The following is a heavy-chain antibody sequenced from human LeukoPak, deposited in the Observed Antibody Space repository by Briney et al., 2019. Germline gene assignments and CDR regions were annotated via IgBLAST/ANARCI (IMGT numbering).Heavy chain of an antibody. Sequence: GGSLRLSCAASGFTFSDYYMSWIRQAPGKGLEWVSYISPSSSSTTYADSVKGRFTISRDNAKNSLYLQMNSLRAEDTAVYYCARVGTIVAVGSPDYWGQGTLVTVSS. CDR2: ISPSSSST. J-gene: IGHJ4*02. V-gene: IGHV3-11*05. CDR3: ARVGTIVAVGSPDY. D-gene: IGHD6-13*01. CDR1: GFTFSDYY.